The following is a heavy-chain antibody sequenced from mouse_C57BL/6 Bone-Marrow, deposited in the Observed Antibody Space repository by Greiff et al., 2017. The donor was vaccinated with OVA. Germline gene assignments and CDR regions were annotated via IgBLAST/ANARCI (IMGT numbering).Heavy chain of an antibody. J-gene: IGHJ2*01. V-gene: IGHV5-4*01. CDR3: ARGGTTVVVDY. CDR1: GFTFSSYA. Sequence: EVHLVESGGGLVKPGGSLKLSCAASGFTFSSYAMSWVRQTPEKRLEWVATISDGGSYTYYPDNVKGRFTISRDNAKNNLYLQMSHLKAEDTAMYYCARGGTTVVVDYWGQGTTLTVSS. CDR2: ISDGGSYT. D-gene: IGHD1-1*01.